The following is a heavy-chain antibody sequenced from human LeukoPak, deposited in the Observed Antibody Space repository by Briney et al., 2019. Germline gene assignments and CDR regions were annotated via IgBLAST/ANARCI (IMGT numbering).Heavy chain of an antibody. V-gene: IGHV4-34*01. J-gene: IGHJ5*02. D-gene: IGHD6-13*01. CDR1: GGSFSGYY. Sequence: SETLSLTCAVYGGSFSGYYWSWIRRPPGKGLEWIGEINHSGSTNYNPSLKSRVTISVDTSKNQFSLKLSSVTAADTAVYYCAGSGEDTGIAAAGTGSFDPWGQGTLVTVSS. CDR3: AGSGEDTGIAAAGTGSFDP. CDR2: INHSGST.